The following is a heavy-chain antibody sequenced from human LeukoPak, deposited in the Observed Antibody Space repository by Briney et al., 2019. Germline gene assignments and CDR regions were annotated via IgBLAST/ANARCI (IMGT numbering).Heavy chain of an antibody. V-gene: IGHV3-48*01. CDR1: GVTFSSYS. Sequence: GGSLRLSCAASGVTFSSYSMNWVREAPGKGVEWGSYISSSTSTIYYPDSVKGRFTISRDNAKNSLYLQMNSLRAEDTAVYYCARAVVRSGYDLYYFDYWGQGTLVTVSS. J-gene: IGHJ4*02. CDR2: ISSSTSTI. D-gene: IGHD5-12*01. CDR3: ARAVVRSGYDLYYFDY.